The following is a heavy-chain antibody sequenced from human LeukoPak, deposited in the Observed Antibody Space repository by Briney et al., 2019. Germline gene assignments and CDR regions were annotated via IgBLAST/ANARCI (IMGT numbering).Heavy chain of an antibody. CDR1: GYTLTELS. V-gene: IGHV1-24*01. J-gene: IGHJ5*02. Sequence: ASVKVSCKFSGYTLTELSMHWVRQPPAKGLEWMGGFDPEDGETIYAQKFQGRVTMTEDTSTDTAYMELSSLRSDDTAVYYCARESGYSYGLNWFDPWGQGTLVTVSS. CDR2: FDPEDGET. CDR3: ARESGYSYGLNWFDP. D-gene: IGHD5-18*01.